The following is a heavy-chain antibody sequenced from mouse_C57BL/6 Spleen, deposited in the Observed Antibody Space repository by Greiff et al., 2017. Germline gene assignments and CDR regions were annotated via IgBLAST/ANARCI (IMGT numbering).Heavy chain of an antibody. J-gene: IGHJ2*01. D-gene: IGHD4-1*02. CDR3: KDQLGFDY. V-gene: IGHV1-15*01. CDR1: GYTFTDYE. CDR2: IDPETGGT. Sequence: QVQLQQSGAELVRPGASVTLSCKASGYTFTDYEMHWVKQTPVHGLEWIGAIDPETGGTAYNQKFKGKAILTADESSSTAYMELRSLTSEDSAVYYCKDQLGFDYWGQGTTLTVSA.